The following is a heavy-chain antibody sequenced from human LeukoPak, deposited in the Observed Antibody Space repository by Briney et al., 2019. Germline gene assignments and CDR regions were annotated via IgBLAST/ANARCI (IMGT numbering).Heavy chain of an antibody. J-gene: IGHJ4*02. CDR2: ISWNSGSI. V-gene: IGHV3-9*01. CDR3: AKPGVAGYTSPPDY. Sequence: PGRSLRLSCAASGFTFDVYAMHWVRQAPGKGLEWVSGISWNSGSIGYADSVKGRFTISRDNAKNSLYLQMSSLRAEDTALYYCAKPGVAGYTSPPDYWGQGTLVTVSS. D-gene: IGHD5-24*01. CDR1: GFTFDVYA.